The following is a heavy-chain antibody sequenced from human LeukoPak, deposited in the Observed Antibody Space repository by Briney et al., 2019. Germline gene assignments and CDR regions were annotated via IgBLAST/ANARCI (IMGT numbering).Heavy chain of an antibody. D-gene: IGHD3-10*01. J-gene: IGHJ5*02. V-gene: IGHV1-2*06. CDR1: GYTFTGYY. CDR2: INPNSGGT. CDR3: ARDGWGPNLLGPYGSGSYYKEFDP. Sequence: GASVKVSCKASGYTFTGYYMHWVRQAPGQGLEWMGRINPNSGGTNYAQKFQGRVTMTRDTSISTAYVELSRLRSDDTAVYYCARDGWGPNLLGPYGSGSYYKEFDPWGQGTLVTVSS.